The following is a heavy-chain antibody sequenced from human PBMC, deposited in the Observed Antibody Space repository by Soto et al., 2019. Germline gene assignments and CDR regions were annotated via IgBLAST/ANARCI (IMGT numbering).Heavy chain of an antibody. CDR3: ASGRIAARPALNY. J-gene: IGHJ4*02. V-gene: IGHV3-11*06. CDR1: GFTFSDYH. Sequence: VGSLRLSCAVSGFTFSDYHMSWIRQAPGKGLEWVSDSSNSSSYTKYKDSVKGRFTVSRDNAKNSLYLQINSLRAEDTAVYYCASGRIAARPALNYWGQGTMVTVSS. D-gene: IGHD6-6*01. CDR2: SSNSSSYT.